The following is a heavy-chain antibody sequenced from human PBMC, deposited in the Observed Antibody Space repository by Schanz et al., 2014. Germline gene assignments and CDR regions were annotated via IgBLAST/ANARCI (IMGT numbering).Heavy chain of an antibody. CDR1: GFTFSSYS. V-gene: IGHV3-48*01. CDR3: ARKVVATIGGYYDN. CDR2: ISSSSSTR. Sequence: EVQLLESGGGLVQPGGSLRLSCTASGFTFSSYSMNWVRQAPGKGLEWVSYISSSSSTRYYADSVRGRFTISRDNAENTLFLKMNSLRAEDTAVYYCARKVVATIGGYYDNWGQGTMVTVSS. D-gene: IGHD1-26*01. J-gene: IGHJ3*01.